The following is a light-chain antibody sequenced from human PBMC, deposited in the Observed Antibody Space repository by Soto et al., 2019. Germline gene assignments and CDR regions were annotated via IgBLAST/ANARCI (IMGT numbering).Light chain of an antibody. CDR1: SSDVGAYNY. Sequence: QSALTQPPSASGSPGQSVTISCTGTSSDVGAYNYVSWYQQHPGKAPKVMIYEVSKRPSGVPDRFSGSKSGNTASLTVSGLQAEDEAEYYCSSYAGTNRVFGTGTKLT. V-gene: IGLV2-8*01. CDR3: SSYAGTNRV. J-gene: IGLJ1*01. CDR2: EVS.